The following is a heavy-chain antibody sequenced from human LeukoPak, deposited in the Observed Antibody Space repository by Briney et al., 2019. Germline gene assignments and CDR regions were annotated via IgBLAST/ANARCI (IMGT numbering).Heavy chain of an antibody. D-gene: IGHD6-19*01. CDR1: GFTFSSYS. V-gene: IGHV3-48*01. CDR2: ISSSSSTI. J-gene: IGHJ4*02. Sequence: GGSLRLSCAASGFTFSSYSMNWVRQAPGKGLEWVSYISSSSSTIYYADSVKGRFTISRDNAKNSLYLQMNSLRAEDTAVYYCARVWHSSGWSTVRSGFDYWGQGTLVTVSS. CDR3: ARVWHSSGWSTVRSGFDY.